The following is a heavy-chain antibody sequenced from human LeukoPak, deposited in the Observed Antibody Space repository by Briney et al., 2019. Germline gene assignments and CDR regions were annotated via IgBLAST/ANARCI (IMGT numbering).Heavy chain of an antibody. CDR2: ISSSSSTI. V-gene: IGHV3-48*04. Sequence: GGSLRLSRAATASTFSSYCMNWVREALEKGLEWVSYISSSSSTIYYADSVKGRFTISRDNAKNSLYLQMNSLRAEDTAVYYCARGPQLLSTVRGGGDYWGQGTLVTVSS. CDR3: ARGPQLLSTVRGGGDY. D-gene: IGHD2-2*01. J-gene: IGHJ4*02. CDR1: ASTFSSYC.